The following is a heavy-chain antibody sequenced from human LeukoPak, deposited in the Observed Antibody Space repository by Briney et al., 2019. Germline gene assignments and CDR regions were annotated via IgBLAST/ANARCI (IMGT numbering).Heavy chain of an antibody. V-gene: IGHV6-1*01. J-gene: IGHJ4*02. CDR1: GDSVSNNNAA. CDR3: ARDNPGSSGWFTFDY. D-gene: IGHD6-19*01. CDR2: TYYRSKWYN. Sequence: SQTLSLTSAISGDSVSNNNAACNWLRQSPSRGLEWLGRTYYRSKWYNDYAVSVKSRITINPDTAKNQFSLQLNSVPPEDTAVYYCARDNPGSSGWFTFDYWDQGTLVTVSS.